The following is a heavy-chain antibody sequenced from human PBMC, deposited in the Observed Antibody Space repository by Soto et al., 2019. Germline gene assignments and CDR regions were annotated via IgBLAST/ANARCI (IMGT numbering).Heavy chain of an antibody. CDR3: ARDKYYGSGSYDY. V-gene: IGHV4-61*01. J-gene: IGHJ4*02. D-gene: IGHD3-10*01. Sequence: QVQLQESGPGLVKPSETLSLTCTVSGGSVSSGSYYWSWIRQPPGKGLEWIGYIYYSGSTNYNPSLKSRGTISVDTSKNQFSLKLSSVTAADTAVYYCARDKYYGSGSYDYWGQGTLVTVSS. CDR2: IYYSGST. CDR1: GGSVSSGSYY.